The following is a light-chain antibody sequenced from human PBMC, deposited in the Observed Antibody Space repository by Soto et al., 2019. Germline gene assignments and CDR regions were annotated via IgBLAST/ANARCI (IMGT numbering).Light chain of an antibody. CDR2: SNN. J-gene: IGLJ2*01. CDR3: AAWEDSLNGPV. V-gene: IGLV1-44*01. CDR1: SSNIESNT. Sequence: QSVLTQPPSASGTPGPRVTISCSGSSSNIESNTVNWYQQLPGTAPKLLIYSNNPRPSGVPDRFSGSKSGTSPSLAISGLQSEDEADYYCAAWEDSLNGPVFGGGTKVTVL.